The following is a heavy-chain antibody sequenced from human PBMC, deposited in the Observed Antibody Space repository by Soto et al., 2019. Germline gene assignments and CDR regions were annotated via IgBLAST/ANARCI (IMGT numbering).Heavy chain of an antibody. V-gene: IGHV3-23*01. CDR2: IRGSGTTT. Sequence: EVQLLESGGGLVQPGGSLRLSCAASGFTISDSAMNWVRQAPGKGLEWVSGIRGSGTTTYYADSVMGRFTISRDNSKSTLYLQMNSVTVEDTAVYYCAKDVYDCRGGSCWRSVDYWGQGTLVTVSS. CDR3: AKDVYDCRGGSCWRSVDY. J-gene: IGHJ4*02. D-gene: IGHD2-15*01. CDR1: GFTISDSA.